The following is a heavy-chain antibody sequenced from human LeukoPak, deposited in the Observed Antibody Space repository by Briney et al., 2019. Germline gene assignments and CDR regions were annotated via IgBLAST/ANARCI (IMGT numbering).Heavy chain of an antibody. CDR2: IKQDGTEK. CDR1: GFTFSTYS. D-gene: IGHD3-10*01. Sequence: GGSLRLSCAASGFTFSTYSMNWVRQAPGEGLEWVANIKQDGTEKNYVDSVKGRFTISRDNAKNSLYLQMNSLRAEDTAVYYCARERGSGSYHPFDPWGQGTLATVSS. V-gene: IGHV3-7*01. J-gene: IGHJ5*02. CDR3: ARERGSGSYHPFDP.